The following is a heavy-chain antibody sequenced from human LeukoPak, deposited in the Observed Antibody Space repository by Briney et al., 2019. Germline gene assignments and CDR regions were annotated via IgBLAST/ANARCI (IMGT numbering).Heavy chain of an antibody. J-gene: IGHJ6*04. CDR2: ISGSGGST. CDR3: AELGITMIGGV. CDR1: GFTFSSYV. D-gene: IGHD3-10*02. Sequence: GGSLRLSCAVSGFTFSSYVMSWVRQAPGKGLEWVSAISGSGGSTYYADSVKGRFTISRDNSKNTLYLQMNSLRAEDTAVYYCAELGITMIGGVWGKGTTVTISS. V-gene: IGHV3-23*01.